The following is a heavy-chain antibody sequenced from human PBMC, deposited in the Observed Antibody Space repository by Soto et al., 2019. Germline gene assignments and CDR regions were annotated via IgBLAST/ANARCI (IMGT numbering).Heavy chain of an antibody. Sequence: QLQLQESGPGLVKPSETLSLTCTVSGGSISSSSYYWGWIRQPPGKGLEWIGSIYYSGSTYYNPSLKSRVTISVDTSKNQFSLKLSSVTAADTAVYYCARLSPSAGYFDYWGQGTLVTVSS. CDR2: IYYSGST. D-gene: IGHD2-15*01. CDR3: ARLSPSAGYFDY. J-gene: IGHJ4*02. V-gene: IGHV4-39*01. CDR1: GGSISSSSYY.